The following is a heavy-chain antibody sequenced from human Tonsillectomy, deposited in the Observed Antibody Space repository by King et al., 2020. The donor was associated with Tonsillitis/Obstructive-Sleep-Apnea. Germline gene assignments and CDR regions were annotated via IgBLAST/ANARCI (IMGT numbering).Heavy chain of an antibody. CDR2: INAGNGNT. D-gene: IGHD2-15*01. Sequence: QLVQSGAEVKKPGASVKFSCKASGYTFTNYAMHLVRQAPGQRLEWMAWINAGNGNTKYSQRLQGRVTITRDTSASTAYMELSSLRSEDTAVYYSVREGCSAGRCYDEAFDIWGQGTMVAVSS. V-gene: IGHV1-3*01. CDR1: GYTFTNYA. CDR3: VREGCSAGRCYDEAFDI. J-gene: IGHJ3*02.